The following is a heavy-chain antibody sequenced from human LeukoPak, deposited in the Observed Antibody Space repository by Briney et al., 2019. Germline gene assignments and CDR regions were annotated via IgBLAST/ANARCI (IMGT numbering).Heavy chain of an antibody. Sequence: SVKLSCKASGGTFSSYAISWVRQAPGQGLEWMGGIIPIFGTANYAQKFQGRVTITADESTRTAYMELSSLRSEDTAVYYCARGSLVRGVITLLFDYWGQGTLVTVSS. CDR2: IIPIFGTA. V-gene: IGHV1-69*13. CDR3: ARGSLVRGVITLLFDY. J-gene: IGHJ4*02. D-gene: IGHD3-10*01. CDR1: GGTFSSYA.